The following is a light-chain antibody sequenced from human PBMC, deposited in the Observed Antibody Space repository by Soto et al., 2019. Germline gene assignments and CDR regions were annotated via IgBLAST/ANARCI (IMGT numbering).Light chain of an antibody. CDR3: SSYTSGSTLVV. CDR2: EVI. V-gene: IGLV2-14*01. J-gene: IGLJ2*01. CDR1: SSDVGGYNY. Sequence: QSALTQPASVSGSPGQSITISCTGTSSDVGGYNYVSWYQQHPGKAPKLMIYEVISRPSGVSDRFSGSRSGNTASLTISGLQAEDEAEYYCSSYTSGSTLVVFGGGTKVTVL.